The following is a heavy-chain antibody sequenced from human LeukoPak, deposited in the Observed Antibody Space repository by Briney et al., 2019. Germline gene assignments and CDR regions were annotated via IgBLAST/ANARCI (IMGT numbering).Heavy chain of an antibody. CDR3: AKVDSGSYYGVGVDWFDP. CDR2: ISYDGSNK. V-gene: IGHV3-30*18. Sequence: QPGRSLRLSCAASGFTFSSYGMHWVRQAPGKGLEWVAVISYDGSNKYYADSVKGRFTISRDNSKDTLYLQMNSLRAEDTAVYYCAKVDSGSYYGVGVDWFDPWGQGTLVTVSS. CDR1: GFTFSSYG. J-gene: IGHJ5*02. D-gene: IGHD1-26*01.